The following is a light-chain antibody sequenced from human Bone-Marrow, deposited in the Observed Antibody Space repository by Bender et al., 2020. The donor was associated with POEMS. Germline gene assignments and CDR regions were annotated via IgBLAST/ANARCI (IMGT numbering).Light chain of an antibody. J-gene: IGLJ2*01. CDR1: SSDVGGYNL. Sequence: QSALNQPASVSGSPGQSITISCTGTSSDVGGYNLVSWYQQHPGKAPKLMIYDVSNRPSGVSNRFSGSKSGDTASLTISGLQAEDEADYYCSSCRSSSSLVFGGGTKLTVL. CDR2: DVS. CDR3: SSCRSSSSLV. V-gene: IGLV2-14*03.